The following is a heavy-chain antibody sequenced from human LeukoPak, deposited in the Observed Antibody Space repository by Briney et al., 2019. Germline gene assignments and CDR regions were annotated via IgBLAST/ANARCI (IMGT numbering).Heavy chain of an antibody. CDR1: GLSLSSNN. J-gene: IGHJ2*01. V-gene: IGHV3-48*04. CDR3: TRDLGLRRMI. Sequence: GGSLRLCCTASGLSLSSNNMHWVRQTPGGGLEWLSYTSAGSGTVFSAESVKGRLSISRDNARESLFLQMSSLRVEDTGVYYCTRDLGLRRMIWGRGTLVIVSS. CDR2: TSAGSGTV.